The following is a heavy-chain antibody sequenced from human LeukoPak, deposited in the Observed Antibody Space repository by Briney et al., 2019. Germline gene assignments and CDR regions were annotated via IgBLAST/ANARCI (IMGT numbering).Heavy chain of an antibody. D-gene: IGHD5-18*01. Sequence: GGSLRLSCVGSGFTFSSYSMNWVRQAPGKGLEWVSGISGSGGSTYYADSVKGRFTISRDNSKNTLYLQMNSLRAEDTAVYYCARDLEDTAMVTHYFDYWGQGTLVTVSS. V-gene: IGHV3-23*01. CDR2: ISGSGGST. CDR3: ARDLEDTAMVTHYFDY. J-gene: IGHJ4*02. CDR1: GFTFSSYS.